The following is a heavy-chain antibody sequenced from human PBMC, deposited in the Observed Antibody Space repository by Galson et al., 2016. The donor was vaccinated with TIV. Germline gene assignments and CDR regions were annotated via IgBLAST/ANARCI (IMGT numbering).Heavy chain of an antibody. D-gene: IGHD3-10*02. CDR1: GYTFISYY. Sequence: SVKVSCKGSGYTFISYYMHWVRQAPGQGLEWVGVIDPSSGGTTYAQKFQGRVTMTRDASTSTVYMELTSLRSDDTAVFYCVVCSNVYYFALWGQGTLITVSS. J-gene: IGHJ4*02. CDR3: VVCSNVYYFAL. V-gene: IGHV1-46*01. CDR2: IDPSSGGT.